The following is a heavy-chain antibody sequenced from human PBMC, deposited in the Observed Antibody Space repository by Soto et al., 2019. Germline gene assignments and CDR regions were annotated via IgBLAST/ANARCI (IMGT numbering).Heavy chain of an antibody. V-gene: IGHV3-15*01. CDR2: IKSKIDGGTT. CDR1: GFTFSNAW. J-gene: IGHJ1*01. CDR3: TTDDPRWHLS. Sequence: GGSLRLSCAASGFTFSNAWMTWVRQAPGKGLEWVGRIKSKIDGGTTDYAASLKGRFTISRDDSQNTLYLQINGLQTEDTAVYYCTTDDPRWHLSWGQGTLVTVS.